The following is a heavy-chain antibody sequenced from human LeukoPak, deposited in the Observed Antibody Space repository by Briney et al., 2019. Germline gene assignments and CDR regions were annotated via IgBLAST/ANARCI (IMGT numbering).Heavy chain of an antibody. CDR2: IYYSGST. Sequence: SETLPLTCTVSGGSISSSSYYWGWIRQPPGKGLEWIGSIYYSGSTYYNPSLKSRVTISVDTSKNQFSLKLSSVTAADTAVYYCARQPGRRDAFDIWGQGTMVTVSS. J-gene: IGHJ3*02. CDR3: ARQPGRRDAFDI. V-gene: IGHV4-39*01. CDR1: GGSISSSSYY.